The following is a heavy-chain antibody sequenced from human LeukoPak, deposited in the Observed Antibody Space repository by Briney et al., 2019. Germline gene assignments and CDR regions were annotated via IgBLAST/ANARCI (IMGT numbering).Heavy chain of an antibody. J-gene: IGHJ4*02. D-gene: IGHD6-19*01. V-gene: IGHV1-46*01. Sequence: GASVKVSCKASGYTFTGYYMHWVRQAPGQGLEWMGIINPSGGSTSYAQKFQGRVTMTRDMSTSTVYMELSSVRSEDTAVYYCARDPSGWYGRGFDYWGQGTLVTVSS. CDR1: GYTFTGYY. CDR3: ARDPSGWYGRGFDY. CDR2: INPSGGST.